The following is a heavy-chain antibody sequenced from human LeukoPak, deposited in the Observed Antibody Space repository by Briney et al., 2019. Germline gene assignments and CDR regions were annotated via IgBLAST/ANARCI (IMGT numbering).Heavy chain of an antibody. CDR3: ARGELGINL. CDR1: GYTFNTYG. V-gene: IGHV1-18*01. D-gene: IGHD7-27*01. CDR2: ISTYTGNT. J-gene: IGHJ5*02. Sequence: AASVKVSCKASGYTFNTYGITWVRQAPGQGLEWMGWISTYTGNTNYTQKVQGRVNMTTDTSTSTAYMELRSLRYDDTAVYYCARGELGINLWGQGTLVTVSS.